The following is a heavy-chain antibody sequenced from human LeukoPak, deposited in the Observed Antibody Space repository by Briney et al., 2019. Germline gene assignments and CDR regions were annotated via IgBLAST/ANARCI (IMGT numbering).Heavy chain of an antibody. D-gene: IGHD2-21*02. CDR2: ISGSGGST. CDR3: AKAPWPNCGGDCGRDVAAYYFDY. CDR1: GFTFSSYA. V-gene: IGHV3-23*01. J-gene: IGHJ4*02. Sequence: GGSLRLSCAASGFTFSSYAMSLVRQAPGKGLEWVSAISGSGGSTYYADSVKGRFTISRDNSKNTLYLQMNSLRAEDTAVYYCAKAPWPNCGGDCGRDVAAYYFDYWGQGTLVTVSS.